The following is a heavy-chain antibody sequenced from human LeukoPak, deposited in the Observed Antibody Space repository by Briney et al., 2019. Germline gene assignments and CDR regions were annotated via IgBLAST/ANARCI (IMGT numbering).Heavy chain of an antibody. CDR1: GGSISSGGYY. J-gene: IGHJ4*02. V-gene: IGHV4-31*03. Sequence: SETLSLTCTVSGGSISSGGYYWSWIRQHPGKGLEWIGYIYYSGSTYYNPSLKSRVTISVDTSKNQFSLKLSSVTAADTAVYYCARGGSRGEAYCGGDCYITNFDYWGQGTLVTVSS. CDR3: ARGGSRGEAYCGGDCYITNFDY. CDR2: IYYSGST. D-gene: IGHD2-21*02.